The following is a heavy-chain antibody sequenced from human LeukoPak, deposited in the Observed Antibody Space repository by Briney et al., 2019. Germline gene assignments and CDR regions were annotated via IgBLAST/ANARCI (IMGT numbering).Heavy chain of an antibody. CDR3: AKVMVRGVTNYYYYYMDV. Sequence: GGSLRLSCAASGFTFSSYGMHWVRQAPGKGLEWVAFIRYDGSNKYYADSVKGRFTISRDNSKNTLYLQMNSLRAEDTAVYYCAKVMVRGVTNYYYYYMDVWGKGTTVTISS. CDR1: GFTFSSYG. D-gene: IGHD3-10*01. J-gene: IGHJ6*03. CDR2: IRYDGSNK. V-gene: IGHV3-30*02.